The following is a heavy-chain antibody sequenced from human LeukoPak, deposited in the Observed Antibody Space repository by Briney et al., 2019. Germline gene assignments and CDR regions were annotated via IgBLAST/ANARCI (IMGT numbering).Heavy chain of an antibody. CDR3: ARLITYYYDSSGYYFDY. CDR1: GFTFSSYW. J-gene: IGHJ4*02. Sequence: PGGSLRLSCAASGFTFSSYWMSWVRQAPGKGLEWVANIKQDGSEKYYVDSVKSRFTISRDNAKNSLYLQMNSLRAEDTAVYYCARLITYYYDSSGYYFDYWGQGTLVTVSS. CDR2: IKQDGSEK. D-gene: IGHD3-22*01. V-gene: IGHV3-7*01.